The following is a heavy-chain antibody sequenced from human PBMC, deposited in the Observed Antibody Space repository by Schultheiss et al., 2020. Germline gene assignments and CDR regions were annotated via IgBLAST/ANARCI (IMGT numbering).Heavy chain of an antibody. CDR3: AGPVSWGINHTAQSKIYYYYYCMDV. CDR1: GDTFSSYA. V-gene: IGHV1-69*05. J-gene: IGHJ6*03. D-gene: IGHD3-16*01. Sequence: SVKVSGKASGDTFSSYAISWVRQAPGQGLEWMGGIIPIFGTANYAQKFQGRVTITTDESTSTAYMELSSLRSEDTAVYYCAGPVSWGINHTAQSKIYYYYYCMDVWGKGTTVTVSS. CDR2: IIPIFGTA.